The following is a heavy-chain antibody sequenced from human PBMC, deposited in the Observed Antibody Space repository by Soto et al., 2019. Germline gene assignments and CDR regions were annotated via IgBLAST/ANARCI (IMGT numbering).Heavy chain of an antibody. CDR3: ARGVRQIGPKGLNWFDP. V-gene: IGHV3-74*01. D-gene: IGHD2-21*01. J-gene: IGHJ5*02. Sequence: GGSLRLSCAASGFTFSSYWMHWVRQAPGKGLVWVSRINSDGSSTSYADSVKGRFTISRDNAKNTLYLQMNSLRAEDTAVYYCARGVRQIGPKGLNWFDPWGQGTLVTVSS. CDR2: INSDGSST. CDR1: GFTFSSYW.